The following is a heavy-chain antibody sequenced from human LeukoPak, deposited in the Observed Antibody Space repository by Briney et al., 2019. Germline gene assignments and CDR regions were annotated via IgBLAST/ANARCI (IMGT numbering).Heavy chain of an antibody. CDR1: GYNFISYG. J-gene: IGHJ4*02. V-gene: IGHV1-18*01. Sequence: GASVKVSCKASGYNFISYGVSWVRQAPAQGLEWMGWISAYNGNTNFAQKVQGRVTMTTDTSTNTAYMELRSLRSDDTAVYYCARGRYSSSPPDYWGQGTLVTVSS. CDR2: ISAYNGNT. CDR3: ARGRYSSSPPDY. D-gene: IGHD6-13*01.